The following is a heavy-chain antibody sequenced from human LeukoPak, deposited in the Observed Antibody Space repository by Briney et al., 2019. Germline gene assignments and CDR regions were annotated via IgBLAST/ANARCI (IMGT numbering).Heavy chain of an antibody. Sequence: GESLKISCQGSGYNFTNYWIGWVRQMPGKGLEWMGIIYPGDPDTRYSPSFQGQVTISADKSISTAYLQWSSLKASDTAMYYCAIGDSSESYFDYWGQGTLVTVSS. J-gene: IGHJ4*02. CDR3: AIGDSSESYFDY. CDR1: GYNFTNYW. D-gene: IGHD3-22*01. V-gene: IGHV5-51*01. CDR2: IYPGDPDT.